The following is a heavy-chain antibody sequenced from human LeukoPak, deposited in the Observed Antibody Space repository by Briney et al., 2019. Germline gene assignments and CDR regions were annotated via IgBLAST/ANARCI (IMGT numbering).Heavy chain of an antibody. D-gene: IGHD3-22*01. J-gene: IGHJ4*02. CDR2: ISWDGDST. V-gene: IGHV3-43D*03. CDR1: GFTFDDYA. CDR3: AKDISSYDSSGYFDY. Sequence: GGSLRLSCAASGFTFDDYAMHWVRQAPGKGLEWVSLISWDGDSTYYADSVKGRFTISRDNSKNSLYLQMNSLRAEDTALYYCAKDISSYDSSGYFDYWGQGTLVTVSS.